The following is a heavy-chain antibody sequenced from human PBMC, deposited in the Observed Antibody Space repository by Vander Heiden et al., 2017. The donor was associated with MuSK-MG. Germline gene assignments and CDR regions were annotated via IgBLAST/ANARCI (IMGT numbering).Heavy chain of an antibody. CDR3: ARPNDADAFDI. CDR1: GGSISSSY. J-gene: IGHJ3*02. Sequence: QVQLQESGPGLVKPSETLSLTCTVSGGSISSSYWSWIRQPPGKGLAGIGYIYYSGSTNYNPSLKSRVTISIDTSKNQFSLKVSSVTAADTAVYYCARPNDADAFDIWGQGTMVTVSS. CDR2: IYYSGST. V-gene: IGHV4-59*01.